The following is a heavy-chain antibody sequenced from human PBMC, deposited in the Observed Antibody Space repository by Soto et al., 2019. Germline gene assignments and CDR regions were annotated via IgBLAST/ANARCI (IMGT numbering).Heavy chain of an antibody. CDR3: ASLHSGYAFDLDY. CDR1: GASISSSGYY. CDR2: IYHSGSA. D-gene: IGHD5-12*01. J-gene: IGHJ4*02. V-gene: IGHV4-39*01. Sequence: SEALSLTCTVSGASISSSGYYWVWVRHPPGKDLEWIGSIYHSGSAYYKPSLQSRVTILVDTSKNQFSLMVTSVTAADTAVYYCASLHSGYAFDLDYWGQGSLVTVSS.